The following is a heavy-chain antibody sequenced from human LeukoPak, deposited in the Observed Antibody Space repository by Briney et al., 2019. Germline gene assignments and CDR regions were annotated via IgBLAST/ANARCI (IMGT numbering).Heavy chain of an antibody. D-gene: IGHD3-22*01. Sequence: ASVKVSCKPSGYTFNSHDIHWVRQAPGQGLEWMGWMNPHSGNTGYAQKFQGRVTMTRDTSISTAYMELSRLRSDDTAVYYCARFYDSSGYYRETIGYWGQGTLVTVSS. V-gene: IGHV1-8*01. CDR1: GYTFNSHD. CDR3: ARFYDSSGYYRETIGY. J-gene: IGHJ4*02. CDR2: MNPHSGNT.